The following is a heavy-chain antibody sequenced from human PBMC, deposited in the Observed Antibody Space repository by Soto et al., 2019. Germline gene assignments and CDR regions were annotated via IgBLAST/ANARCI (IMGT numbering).Heavy chain of an antibody. Sequence: SGPTLVNPTQTLTLTCTFSGFSLSTSGVGVGWIRQPPGKALERLALIYWNDDKRYSPSLKSRLTITTDTSKNQVDLTITNIHPVDTATYYCAHGTLVNYYYGMDVWGQGTTVTVSS. CDR3: AHGTLVNYYYGMDV. CDR2: IYWNDDK. J-gene: IGHJ6*02. CDR1: GFSLSTSGVG. D-gene: IGHD6-6*01. V-gene: IGHV2-5*01.